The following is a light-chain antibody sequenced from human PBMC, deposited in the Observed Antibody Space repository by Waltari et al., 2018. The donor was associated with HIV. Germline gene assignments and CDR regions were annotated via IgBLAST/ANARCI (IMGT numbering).Light chain of an antibody. Sequence: QSALTQPASVSGSPGQSISISCTETSTDIANYNLVSWYQHRTGQAPKLLIFEATKRPSGVSSRFSGSKSGNTASLTISDLQHDDEADYYCCSYASSATLVIFGGGTRVTVL. V-gene: IGLV2-23*02. J-gene: IGLJ2*01. CDR3: CSYASSATLVI. CDR1: STDIANYNL. CDR2: EAT.